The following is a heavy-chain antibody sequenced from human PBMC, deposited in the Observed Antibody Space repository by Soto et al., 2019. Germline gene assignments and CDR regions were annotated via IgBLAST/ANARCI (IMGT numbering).Heavy chain of an antibody. Sequence: QITLKESGPTLVKPTQTLTLTCIFSGFSLITTGVGVGWIRQSPGKALEWLAIIYWDNDKRDSPSLESRVTISKDTSQKQVVLRVTNMDAVDTGTYSCARSLWFGELHWGQGALVTVSS. CDR1: GFSLITTGVG. CDR2: IYWDNDK. V-gene: IGHV2-5*02. J-gene: IGHJ4*02. CDR3: ARSLWFGELH. D-gene: IGHD3-10*01.